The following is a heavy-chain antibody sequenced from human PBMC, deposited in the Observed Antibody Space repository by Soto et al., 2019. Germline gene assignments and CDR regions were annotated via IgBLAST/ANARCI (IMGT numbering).Heavy chain of an antibody. V-gene: IGHV4-61*08. Sequence: SLTCTVSGGSINSGGYSWTWIRQPPGKGLEWLAFIHNGQTTNYNPSLVGRVSVSVDTSKSQLSLNLNSVTAADTAVYYCARTVSGGFDYWGQGILVTVSS. CDR3: ARTVSGGFDY. J-gene: IGHJ4*01. CDR1: GGSINSGGYS. CDR2: IHNGQTT.